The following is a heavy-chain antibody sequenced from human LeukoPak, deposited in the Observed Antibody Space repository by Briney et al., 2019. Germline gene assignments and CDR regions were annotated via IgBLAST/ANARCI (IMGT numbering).Heavy chain of an antibody. Sequence: SETLSLTCTVSGGSISSYYWSWIRQPPGKGLEWIGYIYYSGSTNYNPSLKSRVTISVDTSKNQFSLELSSVTAADTAVYYCATCYAPLGYYYYMDVWGKGTTVTVSS. CDR3: ATCYAPLGYYYYMDV. D-gene: IGHD2-2*01. CDR1: GGSISSYY. V-gene: IGHV4-59*08. CDR2: IYYSGST. J-gene: IGHJ6*03.